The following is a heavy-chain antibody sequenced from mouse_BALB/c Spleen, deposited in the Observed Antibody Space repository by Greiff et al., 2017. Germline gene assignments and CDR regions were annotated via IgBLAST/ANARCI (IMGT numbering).Heavy chain of an antibody. V-gene: IGHV5-17*02. CDR3: ARDRGLRHDAMDY. CDR2: ISSGSSTI. CDR1: GFTFSSFG. Sequence: EVQRVESGGGLVQPGGSRKLSCAASGFTFSSFGMHWVRQAPEKGLEWVAYISSGSSTIYYADTVKGRFTISRDNPKDTLFLQMSSLKSEDTAMYYCARDRGLRHDAMDYWGQGTSVTVSS. D-gene: IGHD2-4*01. J-gene: IGHJ4*01.